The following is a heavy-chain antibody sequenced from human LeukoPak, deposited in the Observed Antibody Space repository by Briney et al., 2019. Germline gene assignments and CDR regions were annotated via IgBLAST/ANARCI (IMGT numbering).Heavy chain of an antibody. CDR1: GYTFTSSG. CDR2: ISTHDVNT. D-gene: IGHD2-2*01. V-gene: IGHV1-18*01. Sequence: ASVKVSCKASGYTFTSSGISWVRQAPGQGLEWMGWISTHDVNTKYAQKLQGGVTLTTDTSTSTAYMELRSLRSDDTAVYCCATDLGYCSSTTCDTFDYWGQGTLITVSS. CDR3: ATDLGYCSSTTCDTFDY. J-gene: IGHJ4*02.